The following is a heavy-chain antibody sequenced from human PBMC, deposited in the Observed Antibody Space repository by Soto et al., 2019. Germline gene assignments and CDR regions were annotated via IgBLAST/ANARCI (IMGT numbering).Heavy chain of an antibody. J-gene: IGHJ4*02. D-gene: IGHD6-19*01. V-gene: IGHV1-2*02. Sequence: RASVKVSCKASGYTFTAYSMHWVRQAPGQGLEWVGWFNPNSGDTIYAQKFQGRVTLTRDTSIGTAYMELYSLTSDDTAVYYCAREASAVISLDYWGQGTLVTVSS. CDR3: AREASAVISLDY. CDR2: FNPNSGDT. CDR1: GYTFTAYS.